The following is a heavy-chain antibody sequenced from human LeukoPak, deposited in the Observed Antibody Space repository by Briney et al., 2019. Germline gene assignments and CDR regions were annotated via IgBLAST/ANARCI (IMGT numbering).Heavy chain of an antibody. CDR1: AFALSIYW. V-gene: IGHV3-74*01. CDR2: INGDGSVT. CDR3: ARDKSYSMDL. J-gene: IGHJ6*02. Sequence: PGGSLRLSCEASAFALSIYWLHWVRRAPGKGLVWVARINGDGSVTTYADSVKGRFTISRDNAKNTLYLQMNSLRAEDTAVYYCARDKSYSMDLWGQGTTVTVSS.